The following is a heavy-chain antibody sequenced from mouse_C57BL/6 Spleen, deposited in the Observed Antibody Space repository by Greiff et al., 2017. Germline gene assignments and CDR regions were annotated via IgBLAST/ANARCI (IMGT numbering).Heavy chain of an antibody. Sequence: VQLKQSGPVLVKPGASVKMSCKASGYTFTDYYMNWVKQSHGKSLEWIGVINPYNGGTSYNQKFKGKATLTVDKSSSTAYMELNSLTSEDSAVYYCARGDYDDVSLAYWGQGTLVTVSA. CDR3: ARGDYDDVSLAY. V-gene: IGHV1-19*01. CDR1: GYTFTDYY. J-gene: IGHJ3*01. CDR2: INPYNGGT. D-gene: IGHD2-4*01.